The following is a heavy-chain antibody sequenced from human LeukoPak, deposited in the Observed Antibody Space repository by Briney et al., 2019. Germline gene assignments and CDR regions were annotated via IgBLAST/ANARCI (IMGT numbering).Heavy chain of an antibody. CDR3: ARDLLLWFGELAGY. CDR2: ISAYNGNT. J-gene: IGHJ4*02. D-gene: IGHD3-10*01. V-gene: IGHV1-18*01. CDR1: GYTFTSYG. Sequence: GAPVKVSCKASGYTFTSYGISWVRQAPGQGLEWMGWISAYNGNTNYAQKLQGRVTMTTDTSTSTAYMELRSLRSDDTAVYYCARDLLLWFGELAGYWGQGTLVTVSS.